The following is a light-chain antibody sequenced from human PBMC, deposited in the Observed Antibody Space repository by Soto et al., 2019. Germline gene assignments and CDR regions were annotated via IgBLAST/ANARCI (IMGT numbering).Light chain of an antibody. Sequence: QSVLTQSPSASGTPGQRVTISCYGSSSNIGSYPVYWYQQLPGTAPKLLINSDDQRPSGVPDRFSASKSGTSASLAISGLRSEDEADYYCAAWDARLSGHVFGAGTKVTVL. V-gene: IGLV1-47*02. CDR2: SDD. CDR1: SSNIGSYP. CDR3: AAWDARLSGHV. J-gene: IGLJ1*01.